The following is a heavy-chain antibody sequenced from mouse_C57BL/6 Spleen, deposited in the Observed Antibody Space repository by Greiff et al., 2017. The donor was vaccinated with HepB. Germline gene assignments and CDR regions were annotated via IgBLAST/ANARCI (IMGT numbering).Heavy chain of an antibody. J-gene: IGHJ1*03. V-gene: IGHV5-17*01. CDR3: AREGSYYSNYVRYFDV. CDR1: GFTFSDYG. Sequence: EVQLVESGGGLVKPGGSLKLSCAASGFTFSDYGMHWVRQAPEKGLEWVAYISSGSSTIYYADTVKGRFTISRDNAKNTLFLQMTSLRSEDTAMYYCAREGSYYSNYVRYFDVWGTGTTVTVSS. D-gene: IGHD2-5*01. CDR2: ISSGSSTI.